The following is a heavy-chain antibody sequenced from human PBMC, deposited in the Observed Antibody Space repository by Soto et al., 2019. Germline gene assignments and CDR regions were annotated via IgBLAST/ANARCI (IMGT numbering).Heavy chain of an antibody. CDR2: IIPVFDKA. CDR1: GGSFGSSA. V-gene: IGHV1-69*01. D-gene: IGHD3-16*01. CDR3: ARLRRDWGDAFDL. J-gene: IGHJ3*01. Sequence: QVQLVQSGADVKKPGSSVKVSCKTSGGSFGSSAISWVRQAPAQVLEWMGEIIPVFDKANYAQNFQGRLTITADELPGTVFMELSSLRSEDTAGYFCARLRRDWGDAFDLWGLGTFVTVSS.